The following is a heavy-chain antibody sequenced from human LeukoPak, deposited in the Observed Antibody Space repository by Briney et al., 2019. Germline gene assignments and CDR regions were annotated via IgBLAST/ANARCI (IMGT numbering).Heavy chain of an antibody. V-gene: IGHV3-48*03. CDR2: ISSSGSTI. CDR3: GRASLYYDFWSGFGGWFDL. D-gene: IGHD3-3*01. Sequence: GGSLRLSCAASGFTFSSYEMNWVRQAPGKGLEWVSYISSSGSTIYYADSVKGRFTISRDNAKNSLYLQMNSLRAEDTAVYYCGRASLYYDFWSGFGGWFDLWGQGTLVTVSS. J-gene: IGHJ5*02. CDR1: GFTFSSYE.